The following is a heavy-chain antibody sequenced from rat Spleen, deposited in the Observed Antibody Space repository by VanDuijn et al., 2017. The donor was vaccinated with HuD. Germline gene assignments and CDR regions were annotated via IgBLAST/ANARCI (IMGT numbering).Heavy chain of an antibody. D-gene: IGHD1-2*01. CDR2: ISHDGSST. Sequence: EVQLVESDGGLVQPGRSLKLSCAASGFTFSDYYMAWVRQAPTKGLEWVATISHDGSSTYYRDSVKGRLTISRENAKSTLHLQMDSLRSEETASYYGARLYYSSWFAYWGQGTLVTVSS. CDR3: ARLYYSSWFAY. CDR1: GFTFSDYY. J-gene: IGHJ3*01. V-gene: IGHV5-29*01.